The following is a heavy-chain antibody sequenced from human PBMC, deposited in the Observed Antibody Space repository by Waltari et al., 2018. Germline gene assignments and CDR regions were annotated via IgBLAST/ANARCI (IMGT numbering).Heavy chain of an antibody. D-gene: IGHD3-10*01. CDR2: INHSGST. CDR1: GGSFSGYY. J-gene: IGHJ6*02. CDR3: ARGPKYGSGSYYNLYYHYYGMDV. V-gene: IGHV4-34*01. Sequence: QVQLQQWGAGLLKPSETLSLTCAVYGGSFSGYYWSWIRQPPGKGLEWIGEINHSGSTNYNPSLKSRVTISVDTSKNQFSLKLSSVTAADTAVYYCARGPKYGSGSYYNLYYHYYGMDVWGQGTTVTVSS.